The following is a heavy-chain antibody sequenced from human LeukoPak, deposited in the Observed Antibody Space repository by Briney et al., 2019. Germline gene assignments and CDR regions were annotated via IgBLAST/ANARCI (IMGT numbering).Heavy chain of an antibody. Sequence: GGSLRLSCAASGFTFTTYAMHWVRQAPGKGLEWVAIISSDGSVKYYPDSVKGRFTISRDNPKNTVHLQMNSLRSEDTAVYYCAKDLANYGSFDSWAQGTLVTVSS. CDR3: AKDLANYGSFDS. CDR1: GFTFTTYA. CDR2: ISSDGSVK. V-gene: IGHV3-30*04. J-gene: IGHJ4*02. D-gene: IGHD4/OR15-4a*01.